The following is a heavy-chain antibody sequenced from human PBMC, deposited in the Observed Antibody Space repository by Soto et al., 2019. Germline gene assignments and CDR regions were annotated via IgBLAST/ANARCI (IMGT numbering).Heavy chain of an antibody. J-gene: IGHJ3*02. Sequence: GGSLGLSCAASGFSFSSYAMRWVRQAPGKGLEWVSAISGSGGSTYYADSVKGRFTISRDNSKNTLYLQMNGLRAEDTAVYYCAKGRGRSWYDAFDIWGQGTMVTVSS. CDR2: ISGSGGST. CDR1: GFSFSSYA. D-gene: IGHD6-13*01. CDR3: AKGRGRSWYDAFDI. V-gene: IGHV3-23*01.